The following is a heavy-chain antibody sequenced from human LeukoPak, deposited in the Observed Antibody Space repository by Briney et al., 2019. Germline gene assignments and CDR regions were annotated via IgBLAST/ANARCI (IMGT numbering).Heavy chain of an antibody. Sequence: PGGSLRLSCAASGFPFRTYWMSWVRQAPGKGLEWVANIKQDGGEKYYVDSVKGRFTISRDNAKNSLYLQMNSLRAEDTAVYYCARDRHLLRLLTSNAFDIWGQGTMVTVSS. CDR3: ARDRHLLRLLTSNAFDI. V-gene: IGHV3-7*01. J-gene: IGHJ3*02. CDR2: IKQDGGEK. CDR1: GFPFRTYW. D-gene: IGHD2-21*01.